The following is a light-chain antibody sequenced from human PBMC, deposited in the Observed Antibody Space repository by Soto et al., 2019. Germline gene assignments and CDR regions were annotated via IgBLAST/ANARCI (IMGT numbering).Light chain of an antibody. V-gene: IGKV3-20*01. Sequence: EIVLTQSPGTLSLTPGDRATVSCRAGQTVPSNYVAWYQHKPGQAPRLLIYAASTRATGIPDRFSGSGSGTDFTLTISRLEPEDFAVYYCQQYGSSLITSGQGTLLEIK. CDR1: QTVPSNY. CDR2: AAS. J-gene: IGKJ5*01. CDR3: QQYGSSLIT.